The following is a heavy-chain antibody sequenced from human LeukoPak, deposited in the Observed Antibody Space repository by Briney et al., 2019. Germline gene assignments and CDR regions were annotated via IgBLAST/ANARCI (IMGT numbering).Heavy chain of an antibody. J-gene: IGHJ3*02. Sequence: GGSLRLSCAASGFTFSSYAMSWVRQAPGKGLEWVSAISGSGGSTYYADSVKGRFTISRDNSKNTLYLQMNSLRAEDTAVYYCAKPRGVATLGGRDAFDIWGQGTMVTVSS. CDR1: GFTFSSYA. CDR3: AKPRGVATLGGRDAFDI. V-gene: IGHV3-23*01. CDR2: ISGSGGST. D-gene: IGHD5-12*01.